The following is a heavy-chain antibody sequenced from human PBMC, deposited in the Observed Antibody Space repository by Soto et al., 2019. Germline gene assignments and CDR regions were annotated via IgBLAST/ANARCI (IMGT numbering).Heavy chain of an antibody. D-gene: IGHD1-1*01. V-gene: IGHV3-15*01. J-gene: IGHJ4*02. CDR1: GLTFSDVW. Sequence: GGSLRLSCETSGLTFSDVWMTWVRQAPGKGLEWVGRIKSKPEDGTIDYAAPVKGRFTISRDDSKKTLYLQMKSLKPDDTGVYYCTTSNLGVDYWGPGTQVTVS. CDR2: IKSKPEDGTI. CDR3: TTSNLGVDY.